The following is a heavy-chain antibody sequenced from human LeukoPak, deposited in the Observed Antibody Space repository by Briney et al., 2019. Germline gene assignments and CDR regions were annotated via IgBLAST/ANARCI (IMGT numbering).Heavy chain of an antibody. V-gene: IGHV3-23*01. J-gene: IGHJ4*02. Sequence: PGGSLRLSCVASGITFSNYAVSWVRQAPEKGLDWVSVISGSAHKIRYADSVKGRFTTSRDNSKNTLYLQMNSLRAEDTAVYYCARDVRYYFDYWGQGTLVTVSS. CDR3: ARDVRYYFDY. CDR1: GITFSNYA. CDR2: ISGSAHKI.